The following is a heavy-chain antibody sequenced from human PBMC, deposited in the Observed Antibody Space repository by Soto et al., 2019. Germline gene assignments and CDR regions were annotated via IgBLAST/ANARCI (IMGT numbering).Heavy chain of an antibody. V-gene: IGHV1-69*13. J-gene: IGHJ3*02. D-gene: IGHD2-15*01. CDR3: ARDQVGGYCSGGSCYPGAFDI. CDR1: GYTFTGYY. Sequence: SVKVSCKASGYTFTGYYMHWVRQAPGQGLEWMGGIIPIFGTANYAQKFQGRVTITADESTSTAYMELSSLRSEDTAVYYCARDQVGGYCSGGSCYPGAFDIWGQGTMVTVSS. CDR2: IIPIFGTA.